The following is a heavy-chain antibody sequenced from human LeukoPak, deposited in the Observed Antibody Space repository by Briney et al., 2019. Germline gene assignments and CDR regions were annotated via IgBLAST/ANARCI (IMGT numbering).Heavy chain of an antibody. Sequence: SETLSLTCTVSGGSISSSSYYWGWIRQPPGKRLEWIGSIYYSGSTYYNPSLKSRVTISVDTSKNQFSLKLSSVTAADTAVYYCARRVTIFGVVGFDPWGQGTLVTVSS. CDR1: GGSISSSSYY. V-gene: IGHV4-39*01. CDR2: IYYSGST. D-gene: IGHD3-3*01. J-gene: IGHJ5*02. CDR3: ARRVTIFGVVGFDP.